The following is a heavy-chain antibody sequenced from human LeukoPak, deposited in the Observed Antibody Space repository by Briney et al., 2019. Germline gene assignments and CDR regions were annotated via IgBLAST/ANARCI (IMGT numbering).Heavy chain of an antibody. D-gene: IGHD2-2*01. J-gene: IGHJ4*02. V-gene: IGHV1-46*01. CDR3: AKDPYCSSTSCYDWSY. CDR1: EHTFTSYY. Sequence: ASVKVSCKASEHTFTSYYMHWVRQAPGQGLEWMGIINPSGGSTSYAQKFQGRVTMTRDTSTSTVYMELSSLRSEDTAVYYCAKDPYCSSTSCYDWSYWGQGTLVTVSS. CDR2: INPSGGST.